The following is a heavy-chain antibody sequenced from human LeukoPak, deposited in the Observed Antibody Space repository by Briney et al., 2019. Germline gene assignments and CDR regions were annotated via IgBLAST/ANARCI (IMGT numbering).Heavy chain of an antibody. J-gene: IGHJ4*02. CDR2: IYPGDSDT. V-gene: IGHV5-51*01. CDR1: GYNFTTYW. Sequence: GESLKISCKGSGYNFTTYWIGWVRQMPGKGLEWMGIIYPGDSDTRYSPSFQGQVTISADKSISTAYLQWSSLKASDTAMYYCARTYCSSTSCYHFDYWGQGTLVTVSS. CDR3: ARTYCSSTSCYHFDY. D-gene: IGHD2-2*01.